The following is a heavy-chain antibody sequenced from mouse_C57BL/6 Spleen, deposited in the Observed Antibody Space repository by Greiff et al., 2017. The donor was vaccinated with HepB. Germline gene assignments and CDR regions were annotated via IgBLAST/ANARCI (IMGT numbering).Heavy chain of an antibody. CDR1: GFTFSDYG. V-gene: IGHV5-17*01. CDR2: ISSGSSTI. CDR3: ARGGTLDY. Sequence: EVQLKESGGGLVKPGGSLKLSCAASGFTFSDYGMHWVRQAPEKGLEWVAYISSGSSTIYYADTVKGRFTISRDNAKNTLFLQMTSLRSEDTAMYYCARGGTLDYWGQGTTLTVSS. D-gene: IGHD2-14*01. J-gene: IGHJ2*01.